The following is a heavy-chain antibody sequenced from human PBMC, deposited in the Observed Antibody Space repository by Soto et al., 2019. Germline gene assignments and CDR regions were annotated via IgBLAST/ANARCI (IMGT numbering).Heavy chain of an antibody. CDR2: IYHYGIA. J-gene: IGHJ4*02. Sequence: SETLSLTCAVSGGPLNSGGYYWTWIRQHPGKGLEWIGYIYHYGIAYYNPTLKSRVTISVDTSQNRFSLKLNSATAADTAVYYCARGCSSTACYSSFDYWGQGALVAVSS. CDR1: GGPLNSGGYY. V-gene: IGHV4-31*11. D-gene: IGHD2-2*02. CDR3: ARGCSSTACYSSFDY.